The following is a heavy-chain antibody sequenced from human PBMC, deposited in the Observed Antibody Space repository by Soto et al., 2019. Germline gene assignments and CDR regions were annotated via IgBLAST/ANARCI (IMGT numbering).Heavy chain of an antibody. CDR3: TRAQGSSTGIENYYYYYYGMDV. D-gene: IGHD2-2*01. Sequence: QVQLVQSGAEVKKPGSSVKVSCQASGGTLSSYAISWVRQAPGQGLEWMGGIIPISGTANYAQRFQGRVTISADESTSTAYMELSSVRSEDTAVYYCTRAQGSSTGIENYYYYYYGMDVWGQGTTVTGSS. V-gene: IGHV1-69*01. J-gene: IGHJ6*02. CDR1: GGTLSSYA. CDR2: IIPISGTA.